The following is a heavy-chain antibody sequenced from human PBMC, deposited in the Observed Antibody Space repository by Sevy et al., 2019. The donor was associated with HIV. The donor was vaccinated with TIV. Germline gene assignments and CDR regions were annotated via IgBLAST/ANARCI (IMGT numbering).Heavy chain of an antibody. CDR1: GFTFFSHV. J-gene: IGHJ3*02. CDR3: AKEGCGGDCYSAFDI. D-gene: IGHD2-21*02. CDR2: LSGSGGTT. V-gene: IGHV3-23*01. Sequence: GGSLRLSCAASGFTFFSHVMSWVRQAPGKGLEWVSGLSGSGGTTYYADSVKGRFTISRDNAKNSLYLQMNSLRAEDTALYYCAKEGCGGDCYSAFDIWGQGTMVTVSS.